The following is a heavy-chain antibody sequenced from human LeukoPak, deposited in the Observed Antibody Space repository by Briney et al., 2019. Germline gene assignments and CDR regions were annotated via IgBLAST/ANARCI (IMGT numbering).Heavy chain of an antibody. V-gene: IGHV4-59*01. Sequence: SETLSLTCTVSGGSICGYYWSWIRQPPGKGLEWVGYISYSGSTNYKPSLKSRVTISVDTSKNQFSLKLSSVTAADTAIYYCARDGRAGSLFAYWGQGTLVTVSS. CDR1: GGSICGYY. CDR3: ARDGRAGSLFAY. D-gene: IGHD6-19*01. CDR2: ISYSGST. J-gene: IGHJ4*02.